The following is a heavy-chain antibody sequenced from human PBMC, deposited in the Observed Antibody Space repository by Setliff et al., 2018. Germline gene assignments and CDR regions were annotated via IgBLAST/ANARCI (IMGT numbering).Heavy chain of an antibody. CDR1: GASLRSGSNY. J-gene: IGHJ6*02. Sequence: SETLSLTCSVYGASLRSGSNYWGWFRQPAGKGLEWIGRIYTDGTTNYNPSLKSRVSISADTSMNHFSLRMTSVSAADTAVYYCAKEHVVISFVTNTHHHYGMDVWGQGATVTVSS. CDR3: AKEHVVISFVTNTHHHYGMDV. CDR2: IYTDGTT. D-gene: IGHD2-8*01. V-gene: IGHV4-61*02.